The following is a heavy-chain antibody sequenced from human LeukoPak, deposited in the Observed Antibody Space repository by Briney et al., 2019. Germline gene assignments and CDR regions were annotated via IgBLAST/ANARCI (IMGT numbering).Heavy chain of an antibody. V-gene: IGHV3-11*01. CDR2: IRNSGSAT. D-gene: IGHD3-22*01. J-gene: IGHJ4*02. CDR1: GFTFIDYY. CDR3: TRGAEVSGYPVFQH. Sequence: GGSLRLSFTASGFTFIDYYMNWVGQPPGKGWEWISYIRNSGSATYYADSVEGRFTISRDNAKNSLYLQMNSLRPEDTAMYYCTRGAEVSGYPVFQHWGQGALVTVSS.